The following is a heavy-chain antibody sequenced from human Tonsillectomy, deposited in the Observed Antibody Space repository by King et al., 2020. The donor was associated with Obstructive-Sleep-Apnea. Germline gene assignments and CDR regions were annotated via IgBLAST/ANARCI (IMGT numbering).Heavy chain of an antibody. D-gene: IGHD2/OR15-2a*01. V-gene: IGHV1-46*01. Sequence: QLVQSGAEVKKPWASVKVSCKASGYTFTNYYIHWVRQAPGQGLEWVAIINPTGGSTTYAQKFQGRVTVTRDTSTSTVYMELSSLRSEDTAMYYCARVLKYWGQGTLVTVSP. CDR2: INPTGGST. J-gene: IGHJ4*02. CDR3: ARVLKY. CDR1: GYTFTNYY.